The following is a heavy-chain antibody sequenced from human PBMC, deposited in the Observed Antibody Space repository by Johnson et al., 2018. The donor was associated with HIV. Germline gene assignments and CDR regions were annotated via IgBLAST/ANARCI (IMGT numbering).Heavy chain of an antibody. CDR3: AKHSSGYRDAFDI. Sequence: QVQLVESGGGVVQPGRSLRLSCAVSGFTFSSYAMHWVRQAPGKGLEWVAFIRYDGSNKYYADSVKGRFTISRDNSKNTLYLQMNSLRAEDTAVYYCAKHSSGYRDAFDIWGQGTMVTVSS. V-gene: IGHV3-30*02. D-gene: IGHD3-22*01. CDR1: GFTFSSYA. J-gene: IGHJ3*02. CDR2: IRYDGSNK.